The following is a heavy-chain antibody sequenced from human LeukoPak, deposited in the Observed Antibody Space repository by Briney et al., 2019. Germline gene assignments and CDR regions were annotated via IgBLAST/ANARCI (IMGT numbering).Heavy chain of an antibody. V-gene: IGHV3-20*04. D-gene: IGHD6-13*01. CDR3: ARRPLKAAATDFDY. CDR1: GFTFDDYG. CDR2: INWNGGST. J-gene: IGHJ4*02. Sequence: PGGSLRLSCPASGFTFDDYGMRWVRQAPGKGLEWVSGINWNGGSTVYADSVKGRFTISRDNAKNSLYLQMNSLRADDTALYYCARRPLKAAATDFDYWGQGTLVTVSS.